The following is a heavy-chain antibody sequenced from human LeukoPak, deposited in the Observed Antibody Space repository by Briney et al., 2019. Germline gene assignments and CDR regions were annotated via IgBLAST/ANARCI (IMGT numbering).Heavy chain of an antibody. CDR3: ARRGAVTHAFDI. CDR1: GFTVTVFY. V-gene: IGHV3-23*01. Sequence: SLRPSCALSGFTVTVFYMSWVRQAPGTGLEWVSAISGTGGSTYYAHSVKGRFTISRDNAKNTLYLQMNSLIAEDTAVYYCARRGAVTHAFDIWGQGTMVTVSS. CDR2: ISGTGGST. D-gene: IGHD4-17*01. J-gene: IGHJ3*02.